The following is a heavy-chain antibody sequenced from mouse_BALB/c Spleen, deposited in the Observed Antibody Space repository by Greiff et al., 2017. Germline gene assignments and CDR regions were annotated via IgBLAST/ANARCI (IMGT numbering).Heavy chain of an antibody. V-gene: IGHV5-6-3*01. CDR1: GFTFSSYG. CDR3: ARRLQYYFDY. D-gene: IGHD1-2*01. CDR2: INSNGGST. Sequence: EVQGVESGGGLVQPGGSLKLSCAASGFTFSSYGMSWVRQTPDKRLELVATINSNGGSTYYPDSVKGRFTISRDNAKNTLYLQMSSLKSEDTAMYYCARRLQYYFDYWGQGTTLTVSS. J-gene: IGHJ2*01.